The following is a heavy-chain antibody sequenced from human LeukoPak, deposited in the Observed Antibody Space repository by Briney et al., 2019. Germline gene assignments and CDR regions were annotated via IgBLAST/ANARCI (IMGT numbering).Heavy chain of an antibody. CDR3: ARDRRLAHNWFDP. V-gene: IGHV1-3*01. Sequence: ASVKVSCKASGYTFTSYAMHWVRQAPGQRLEWMGWINAGNGNTKYSQKFQGRVTITRDTSARTAYMELSSLRSEDTAVYYCARDRRLAHNWFDPWGQGTLVTVSS. CDR2: INAGNGNT. J-gene: IGHJ5*02. D-gene: IGHD6-19*01. CDR1: GYTFTSYA.